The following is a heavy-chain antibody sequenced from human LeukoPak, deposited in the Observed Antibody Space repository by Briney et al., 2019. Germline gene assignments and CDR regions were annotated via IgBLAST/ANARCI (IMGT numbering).Heavy chain of an antibody. V-gene: IGHV3-21*01. CDR2: ISGSSTYI. D-gene: IGHD3-22*01. CDR3: ARVPITMIVVARNAFDI. Sequence: GGSLRLSCAASGFTFSSCGMNWVRQAPGKGLEWVSSISGSSTYIYYADSVKGRFTISRDNTKNSLYLQMNSLRAEDTAVYYCARVPITMIVVARNAFDIWGQGTMVTVSS. J-gene: IGHJ3*02. CDR1: GFTFSSCG.